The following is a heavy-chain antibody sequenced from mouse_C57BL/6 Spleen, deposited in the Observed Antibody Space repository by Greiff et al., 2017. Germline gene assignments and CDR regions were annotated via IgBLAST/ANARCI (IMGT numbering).Heavy chain of an antibody. J-gene: IGHJ4*01. CDR3: ARAPEEYYYAMDY. CDR1: GYTFTSYW. CDR2: IDPSDSYT. V-gene: IGHV1-50*01. Sequence: QVQLKQPGAELVKPGASVKLSCKASGYTFTSYWMQWVKQRPGQGLEWIGEIDPSDSYTNYNQKFQGKATLTVDTSSSTAYMQLSSLTSEDSAVYYCARAPEEYYYAMDYWGQGTSVTVAS.